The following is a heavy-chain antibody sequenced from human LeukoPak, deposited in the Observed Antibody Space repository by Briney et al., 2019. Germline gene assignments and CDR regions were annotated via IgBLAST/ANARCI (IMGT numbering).Heavy chain of an antibody. CDR2: ISGSGGST. Sequence: PGGSLRLSRAASGFTFSSYAMSWVRQAPGKGLEWVSAISGSGGSTYYADSVKGRFTISRDNSKNTLYLQMNSLRADDTAEYYCAKSLLTTASGTGRAFDLWGQGTMVTVSS. CDR1: GFTFSSYA. CDR3: AKSLLTTASGTGRAFDL. V-gene: IGHV3-23*01. D-gene: IGHD1-26*01. J-gene: IGHJ3*01.